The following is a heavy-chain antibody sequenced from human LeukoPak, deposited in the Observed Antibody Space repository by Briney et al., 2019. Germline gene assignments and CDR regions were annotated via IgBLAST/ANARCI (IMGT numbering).Heavy chain of an antibody. J-gene: IGHJ6*03. CDR3: AKDLYGGLYYYCMDV. V-gene: IGHV3-9*01. D-gene: IGHD4-23*01. Sequence: PGRSLRLSCASSGFTFDDYAKHWVRQAPGNGREWVSSISRNGGHLNYAESVKGPFTISRDNAKNSISLQMDSLRPDDTALYYCAKDLYGGLYYYCMDVWGKGTTVTVSS. CDR1: GFTFDDYA. CDR2: ISRNGGHL.